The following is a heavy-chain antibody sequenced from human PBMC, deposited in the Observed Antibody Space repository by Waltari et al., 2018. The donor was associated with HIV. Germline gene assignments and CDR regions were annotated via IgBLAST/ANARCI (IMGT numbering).Heavy chain of an antibody. J-gene: IGHJ2*01. D-gene: IGHD3-9*01. V-gene: IGHV4-61*02. CDR1: GGSITSGTYY. CDR2: GYISGST. CDR3: ARGLDILTAHYHWYLDL. Sequence: QVQLQESGPRLVKPSQTLSLTCTVSGGSITSGTYYWPWIRQPAGKGLEWVGRGYISGSTNYNPSLRSRVTISVDTSKNQFSLKLTSVTAADTAVYYCARGLDILTAHYHWYLDLWGRGTLVTVSS.